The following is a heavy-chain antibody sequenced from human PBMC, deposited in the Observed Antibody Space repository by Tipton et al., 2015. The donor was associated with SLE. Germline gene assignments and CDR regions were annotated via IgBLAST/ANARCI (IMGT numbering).Heavy chain of an antibody. CDR3: ARANWGNFDY. J-gene: IGHJ4*02. V-gene: IGHV4-31*03. Sequence: TLSLTCTVSGGSISSSSYYWGWIRQHPGKGLEWIGYIYYSGSTYYNPSLKSRVTISVDTSKNQFSLKLSSVTAADTAVYYCARANWGNFDYWGQGTLVTVSS. D-gene: IGHD7-27*01. CDR1: GGSISSSSYY. CDR2: IYYSGST.